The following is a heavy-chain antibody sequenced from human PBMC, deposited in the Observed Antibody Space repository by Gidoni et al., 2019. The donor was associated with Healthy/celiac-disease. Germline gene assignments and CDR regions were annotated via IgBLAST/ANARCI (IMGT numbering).Heavy chain of an antibody. Sequence: EVQLLESGGGLVQPGGSLRLSCAASGFTFSSYARSWVRQAPGKGLEWVSAISGSGGSTYYADSVKGRFTISRDNSKNTLYLQMNSLRAEDTAVYYCAKGEHIVVVTATSGGSDYWGQGTLVTVSS. CDR2: ISGSGGST. D-gene: IGHD2-21*02. V-gene: IGHV3-23*01. CDR1: GFTFSSYA. J-gene: IGHJ4*02. CDR3: AKGEHIVVVTATSGGSDY.